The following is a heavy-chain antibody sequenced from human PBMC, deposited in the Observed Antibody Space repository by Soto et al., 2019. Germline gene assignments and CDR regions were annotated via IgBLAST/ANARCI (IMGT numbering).Heavy chain of an antibody. CDR1: GFTFSSYW. CDR3: GRDLRDWDSGSYSYDY. D-gene: IGHD1-26*01. V-gene: IGHV3-7*04. CDR2: IKQDGGEK. Sequence: EVQLVESGGGLVQPGGSLRLSCAASGFTFSSYWMSWVRQAPGKGLEWVANIKQDGGEKNYVDSVKGRFTISRDNAKXXLYLQMNSLRAEATAVYYCGRDLRDWDSGSYSYDYWGQGTLVTVSS. J-gene: IGHJ4*02.